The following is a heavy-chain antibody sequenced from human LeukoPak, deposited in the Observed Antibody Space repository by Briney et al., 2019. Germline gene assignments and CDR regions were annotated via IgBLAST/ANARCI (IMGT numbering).Heavy chain of an antibody. CDR2: ISSSSSYI. CDR3: AREFPLAVAGTSFFDY. CDR1: GFTFSSYS. Sequence: KTGGSLRLSCAASGFTFSSYSMNSVRQAPGKGLEWVSSISSSSSYIYYADSVKGRFTISRDNAKNSLYLQMNSLRAEDTAVYYCAREFPLAVAGTSFFDYWGQGTLVTVSS. V-gene: IGHV3-21*01. D-gene: IGHD6-19*01. J-gene: IGHJ4*02.